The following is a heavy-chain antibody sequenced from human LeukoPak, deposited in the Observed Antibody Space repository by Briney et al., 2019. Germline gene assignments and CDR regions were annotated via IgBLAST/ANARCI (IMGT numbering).Heavy chain of an antibody. Sequence: SQTLSLTCTVSGGSISSGGYYWSWIRQHPGKGLEWIGYIYYSGSTHYNPSLKSRVTISVDTSKNQFSLKLSSVTAADTAVYYCASERFNSYYYYGMDVWGQGTTVTVSS. CDR1: GGSISSGGYY. J-gene: IGHJ6*02. CDR3: ASERFNSYYYYGMDV. V-gene: IGHV4-31*03. D-gene: IGHD3-3*01. CDR2: IYYSGST.